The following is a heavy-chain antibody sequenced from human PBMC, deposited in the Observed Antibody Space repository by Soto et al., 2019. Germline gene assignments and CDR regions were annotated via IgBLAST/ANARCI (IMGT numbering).Heavy chain of an antibody. V-gene: IGHV1-3*01. D-gene: IGHD3-16*01. J-gene: IGHJ4*02. Sequence: QVQFVQSGAEVKKPGASVKVSCKASGYTFSRYAMHWVCQAPGQRLEWMGWINVGNGNTKYSQKFQGRVTITRDTSASTGYVELSSLTSEDTAVYYCARDRRQVPVLGLYYYDYWGQGTLVTVSS. CDR1: GYTFSRYA. CDR2: INVGNGNT. CDR3: ARDRRQVPVLGLYYYDY.